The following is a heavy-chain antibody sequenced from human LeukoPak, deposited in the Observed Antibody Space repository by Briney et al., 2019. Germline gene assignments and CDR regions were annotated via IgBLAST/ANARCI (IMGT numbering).Heavy chain of an antibody. J-gene: IGHJ2*01. Sequence: SETLSLTCTVSGGSISSYYWSWIRQPPGKGLEWIGYIYYSGSTNYNPSLKSRVTISVDTSKNQFSLKLSSVTAADTAVYYCARVPLYDSSEYYYHWYFDLWGRGTLVTVSS. CDR2: IYYSGST. CDR3: ARVPLYDSSEYYYHWYFDL. D-gene: IGHD3-22*01. CDR1: GGSISSYY. V-gene: IGHV4-59*01.